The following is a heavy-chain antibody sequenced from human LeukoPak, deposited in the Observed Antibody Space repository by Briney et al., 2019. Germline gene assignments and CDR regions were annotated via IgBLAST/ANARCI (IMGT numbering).Heavy chain of an antibody. J-gene: IGHJ3*02. Sequence: SETLSLTCTVSGGSISSYYWSWIRQPAGKGLEWIGRIYTSGSTNYNPSLKSRVTISIDTSKNQFSLKLSSVTAADTAVYYCARNVVVTAPGAFDIWGQGTMVTVSS. CDR2: IYTSGST. CDR3: ARNVVVTAPGAFDI. V-gene: IGHV4-4*07. CDR1: GGSISSYY. D-gene: IGHD2-21*02.